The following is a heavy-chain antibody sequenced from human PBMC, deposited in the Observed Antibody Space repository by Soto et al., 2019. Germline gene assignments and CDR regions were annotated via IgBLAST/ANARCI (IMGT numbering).Heavy chain of an antibody. CDR2: IYHSGST. V-gene: IGHV4-59*01. J-gene: IGHJ5*02. D-gene: IGHD3-10*01. CDR1: GGSRSTYY. CDR3: ARTFYDSGSYYNSWFDP. Sequence: SETLSLTCTVSGGSRSTYYWNWIRQPPGKGVEWIGSIYHSGSTSYNPSLKGRVTISVDTSKNQFSLKLTSVTTADTAVYYCARTFYDSGSYYNSWFDPWGQGTLVTVSS.